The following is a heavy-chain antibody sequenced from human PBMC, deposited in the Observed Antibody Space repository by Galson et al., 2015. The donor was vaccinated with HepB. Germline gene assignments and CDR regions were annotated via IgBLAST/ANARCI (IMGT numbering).Heavy chain of an antibody. J-gene: IGHJ6*02. D-gene: IGHD2-2*01. CDR2: T. Sequence: TNYNPSLKSRVTISVDTSKNQFSLKLSSVTAADTAVYYCARQADLGYCSSTSCGGMDVWGQGTTVTVSS. CDR3: ARQADLGYCSSTSCGGMDV. V-gene: IGHV4-59*08.